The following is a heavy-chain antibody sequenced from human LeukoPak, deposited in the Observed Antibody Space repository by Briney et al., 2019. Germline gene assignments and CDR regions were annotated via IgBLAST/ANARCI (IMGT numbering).Heavy chain of an antibody. Sequence: GASVKVSCKASGYTFTSYDINWVRQATGQGLEWMGWMNPNSGNTGYAQKFQGRVTMTRNTSISTAYMELSSLRSEDTAVYYCARPFYDFWSGYQYYYGMDAWGQGTTVTVSS. V-gene: IGHV1-8*01. CDR2: MNPNSGNT. CDR1: GYTFTSYD. CDR3: ARPFYDFWSGYQYYYGMDA. J-gene: IGHJ6*02. D-gene: IGHD3-3*01.